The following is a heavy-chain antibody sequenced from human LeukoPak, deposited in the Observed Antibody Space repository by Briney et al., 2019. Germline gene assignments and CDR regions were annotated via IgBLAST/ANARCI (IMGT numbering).Heavy chain of an antibody. Sequence: GASVKVSCKASGGTFSSYPISWVRQAPGQGLEWMGRIIPIIGTTNYAQKFQGRVTITTDESTSTVYMELSSLRSEDTAVYYCARDNGDYIDWGQGTLVTVSS. J-gene: IGHJ4*02. D-gene: IGHD4-17*01. CDR3: ARDNGDYID. CDR1: GGTFSSYP. V-gene: IGHV1-69*05. CDR2: IIPIIGTT.